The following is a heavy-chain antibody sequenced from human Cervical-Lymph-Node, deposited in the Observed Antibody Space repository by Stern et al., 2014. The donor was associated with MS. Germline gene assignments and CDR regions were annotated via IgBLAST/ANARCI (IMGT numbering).Heavy chain of an antibody. CDR2: IKSTPDGGTT. CDR3: STVGEAAVAGEYYFDS. J-gene: IGHJ4*02. D-gene: IGHD6-19*01. Sequence: EVQLVESGGGLVTPGGALRLSCAASGFTFNLAWMSWVRQAPGKGLEWLGRIKSTPDGGTTDYAAPVKGRITISRDDSKNMVFLQMNSLKTEDTAVYYCSTVGEAAVAGEYYFDSWGQGTLVTVSS. V-gene: IGHV3-15*01. CDR1: GFTFNLAW.